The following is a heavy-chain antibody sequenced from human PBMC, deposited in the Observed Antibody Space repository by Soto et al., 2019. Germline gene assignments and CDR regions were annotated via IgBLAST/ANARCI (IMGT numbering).Heavy chain of an antibody. D-gene: IGHD3-3*01. CDR2: ISSSSSTI. V-gene: IGHV3-48*02. J-gene: IGHJ6*02. CDR1: GFTFSSYS. Sequence: GGSLRLSCAASGFTFSSYSMNWVRQAPGKGQEWVSYISSSSSTIYYADSVKGGFTISRDNAKNSLYLQMNSLRDEDTAVYYCARVGRFLFGRLLEDYYGLDVWGQGTTVTVSS. CDR3: ARVGRFLFGRLLEDYYGLDV.